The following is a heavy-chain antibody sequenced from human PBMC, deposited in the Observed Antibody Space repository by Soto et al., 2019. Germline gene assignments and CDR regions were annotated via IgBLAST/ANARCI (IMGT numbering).Heavy chain of an antibody. V-gene: IGHV4-30-4*01. J-gene: IGHJ5*02. CDR3: ARERVSTNWFDP. CDR2: IYYSGST. CDR1: GGSISSGDYY. Sequence: SETLSLTCTVSGGSISSGDYYWSWIRQPPGKGLERIGYIYYSGSTYYNPSLKSRVTISVDTSKNQFSLKLSSVTAADTAVYYCARERVSTNWFDPWGQGTLVTVSS.